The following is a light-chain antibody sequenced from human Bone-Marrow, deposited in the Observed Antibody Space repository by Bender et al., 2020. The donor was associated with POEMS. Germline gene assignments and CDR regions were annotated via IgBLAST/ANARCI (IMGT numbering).Light chain of an antibody. Sequence: QSALTQPASVSGSPGQSITMSCSGTSGDVGGYNLVSWYQHHPGKAPKLIIYEGTKRPSGVSNRFSGSKSGNTASLTISGLQAEDEADYFCCSYAGGSTYVFGIGTKVTVL. CDR3: CSYAGGSTYV. CDR2: EGT. V-gene: IGLV2-23*01. CDR1: SGDVGGYNL. J-gene: IGLJ1*01.